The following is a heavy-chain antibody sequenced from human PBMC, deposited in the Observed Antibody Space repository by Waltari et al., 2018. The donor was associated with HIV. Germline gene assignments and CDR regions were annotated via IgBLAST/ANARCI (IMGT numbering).Heavy chain of an antibody. V-gene: IGHV5-51*01. J-gene: IGHJ3*02. CDR3: ARRKGDYRTAFDI. CDR2: SDPRDSDA. CDR1: GNNFAGYW. D-gene: IGHD4-17*01. Sequence: EEKLVQSGAEVKEPGESLKISCKSLGNNFAGYWVGWVRQMPGKGMEGMGVSDPRDSDAVYSPSFQGRVIMSTDSSISTVYLQWSSLRASDTAMYYCARRKGDYRTAFDIWGQGTMVTASS.